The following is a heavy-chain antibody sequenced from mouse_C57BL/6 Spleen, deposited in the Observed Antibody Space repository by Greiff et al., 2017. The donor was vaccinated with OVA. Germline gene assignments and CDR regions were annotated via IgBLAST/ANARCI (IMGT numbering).Heavy chain of an antibody. D-gene: IGHD1-3*01. CDR2: IDPSDSYT. V-gene: IGHV1-69*01. Sequence: QVQLQQPGAELVMPGASVKLSCKASGYTFTSYWMHWVKQRPGQGLEWIGEIDPSDSYTNYNQKFKGKSTLTVDKSSSTAYMQLSSLTSEDSAVYYCARGLEWDYYAMDYWGQGTSVTVSS. J-gene: IGHJ4*01. CDR1: GYTFTSYW. CDR3: ARGLEWDYYAMDY.